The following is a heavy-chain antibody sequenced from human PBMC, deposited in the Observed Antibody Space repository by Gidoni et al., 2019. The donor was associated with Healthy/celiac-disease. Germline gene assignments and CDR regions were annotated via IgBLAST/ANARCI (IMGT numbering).Heavy chain of an antibody. D-gene: IGHD3-10*01. J-gene: IGHJ4*02. V-gene: IGHV3-23*01. Sequence: EVQLLESGGGLVQPGGSLRLSCAASGFTFSSYAMSWVRQAPGTGLEWVSAISGSGGSTYYADSVKGRFTICRDNSKNTLYMQMNSLRAEDTAVYYCAKDRGSQPPWEIITMVRGVMRWGQGTLVTVSS. CDR1: GFTFSSYA. CDR2: ISGSGGST. CDR3: AKDRGSQPPWEIITMVRGVMR.